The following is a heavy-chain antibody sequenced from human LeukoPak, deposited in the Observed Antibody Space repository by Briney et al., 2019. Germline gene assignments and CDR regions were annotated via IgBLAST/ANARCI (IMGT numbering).Heavy chain of an antibody. CDR3: ARGDGDYGDAFDI. CDR2: IYHSGST. J-gene: IGHJ3*02. D-gene: IGHD4-17*01. Sequence: PSQTLSLTCAVSGGSIGSGGYSWSWIRQPPGKGLEWIGYIYHSGSTYYNPSLKSRVTISVDRSKNQFSLKLSSVTAADTAVYYCARGDGDYGDAFDIWGQGTMVTVSS. CDR1: GGSIGSGGYS. V-gene: IGHV4-30-2*01.